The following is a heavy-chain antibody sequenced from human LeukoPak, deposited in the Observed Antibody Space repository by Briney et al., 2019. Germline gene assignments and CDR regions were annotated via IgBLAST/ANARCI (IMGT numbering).Heavy chain of an antibody. CDR1: GGSISSSNW. CDR3: AREGGIVGAGTWGRNSYYMDV. Sequence: SETLSLTCTVSGGSISSSNWWSWVRQPPGKGLEWIGENYHSGRTNYNPSLKSRVTISVDKSKNQFSLKLSSVTAADTAVYYCAREGGIVGAGTWGRNSYYMDVWGKGTTVTVSS. CDR2: NYHSGRT. V-gene: IGHV4-4*02. J-gene: IGHJ6*03. D-gene: IGHD6-19*01.